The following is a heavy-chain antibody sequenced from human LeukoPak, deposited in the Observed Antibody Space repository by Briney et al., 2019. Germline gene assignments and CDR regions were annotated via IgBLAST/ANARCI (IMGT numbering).Heavy chain of an antibody. J-gene: IGHJ4*02. V-gene: IGHV4-59*01. CDR2: IYYSGST. CDR3: ARDLGSLFDY. Sequence: PSETLSLTCTVSGGSISSYYWSWIRQPPGKGLEWIGYIYYSGSTSYNPSLKSRVTISVDTSKNQFSLKLSSVTAADTAVYYCARDLGSLFDYWGQGTLVTVSS. CDR1: GGSISSYY. D-gene: IGHD1-26*01.